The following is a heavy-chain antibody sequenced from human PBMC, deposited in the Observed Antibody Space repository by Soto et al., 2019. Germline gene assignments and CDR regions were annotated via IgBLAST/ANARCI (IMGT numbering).Heavy chain of an antibody. J-gene: IGHJ4*02. V-gene: IGHV3-23*01. CDR1: GFTPTPTH. CDR3: ATSFRYFDH. D-gene: IGHD3-9*01. CDR2: ISGPASRT. Sequence: EVQLLESGGGFVLPGGSLRLSCAGSGFTPTPTHLSWFRQPPVKGLESVPTISGPASRTYYVDSVKGRFFISQDVSKNTVTLQKNNLTRDDTGLYYCATSFRYFDHLCQGARVSV.